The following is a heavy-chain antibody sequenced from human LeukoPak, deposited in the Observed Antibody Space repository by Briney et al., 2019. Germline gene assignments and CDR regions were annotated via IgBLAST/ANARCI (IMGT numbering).Heavy chain of an antibody. CDR1: GGSFSGYY. Sequence: PSETLSLTCAVYGGSFSGYYWSWIRQPPGKGLEWIGEINHSGSTNYNPSLKSRVTISVDTSKNQFSLKLSSVTAADTAVYYCARESSNYDRWYFDLWGRGTLVTVSS. V-gene: IGHV4-34*01. D-gene: IGHD4-11*01. CDR2: INHSGST. CDR3: ARESSNYDRWYFDL. J-gene: IGHJ2*01.